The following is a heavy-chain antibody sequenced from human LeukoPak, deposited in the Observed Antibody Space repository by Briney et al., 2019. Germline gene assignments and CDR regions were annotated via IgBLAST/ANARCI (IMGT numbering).Heavy chain of an antibody. D-gene: IGHD3-22*01. CDR1: GGTFSSYA. CDR3: ASLPPYDSSGYYYNY. V-gene: IGHV1-69*05. Sequence: SVKVSCKASGGTFSSYAISWVRQAPGQGLEWMGGIIPIFGTANYAQKFQGRVTITRDTSASTAYMELSSLRSEDTAVYYCASLPPYDSSGYYYNYWGQGTLVTVSS. J-gene: IGHJ4*02. CDR2: IIPIFGTA.